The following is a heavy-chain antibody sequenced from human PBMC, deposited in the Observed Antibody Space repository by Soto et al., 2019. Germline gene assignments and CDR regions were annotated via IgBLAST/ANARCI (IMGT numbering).Heavy chain of an antibody. V-gene: IGHV4-4*07. CDR2: IYSSGNT. J-gene: IGHJ5*02. CDR3: ARGQRFSDWFDP. D-gene: IGHD3-3*01. Sequence: SETLSLTCSVSGGTISGYYWTWIRQPAGKGLGWIGRIYSSGNTKYNPSLQSRVTMSLDTSNNQFSLRLTSVTAADTAVYYCARGQRFSDWFDPWGQGTLVTVSS. CDR1: GGTISGYY.